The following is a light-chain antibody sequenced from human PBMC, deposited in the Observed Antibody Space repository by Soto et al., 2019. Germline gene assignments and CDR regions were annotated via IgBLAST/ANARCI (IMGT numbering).Light chain of an antibody. V-gene: IGKV2-24*01. J-gene: IGKJ2*01. Sequence: DIVLTQTPLSSPVTLGQPASISCRSSQSLVHGDGNTYLSWLQQRPGQPPRLLIYMSSNRFSGVPDRFAGSGAWTDFTLRISGVEAEDVGVYYCMQATQAYTFGQGTKLEIK. CDR2: MSS. CDR1: QSLVHGDGNTY. CDR3: MQATQAYT.